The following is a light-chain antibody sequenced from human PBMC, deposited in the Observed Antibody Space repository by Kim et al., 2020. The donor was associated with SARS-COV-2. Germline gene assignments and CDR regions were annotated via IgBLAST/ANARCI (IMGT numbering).Light chain of an antibody. CDR2: DTS. Sequence: GGTITITCGSSTGTVTSDHWPYWLQQKPGQAPRTLIYDTSNKYSWTPARFSGSLLGGQAALTLSGAQPEDEADYYCLLLYSGGRRVFGGGTKVTVL. J-gene: IGLJ3*02. CDR3: LLLYSGGRRV. CDR1: TGTVTSDHW. V-gene: IGLV7-46*01.